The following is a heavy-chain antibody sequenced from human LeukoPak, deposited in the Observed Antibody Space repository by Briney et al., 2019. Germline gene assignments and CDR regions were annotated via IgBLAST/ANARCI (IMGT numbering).Heavy chain of an antibody. CDR3: ARVRIGQQLDKYYYYAMDV. D-gene: IGHD6-13*01. V-gene: IGHV1-2*02. Sequence: ASVKVSCKASGYTFTSYGISWVRQAPGQGLEWMGWINPNSGGTNFAQKFQGRVTMTTDTSISTAYMEVSRLRSDDTAVYYCARVRIGQQLDKYYYYAMDVWGQGTTVTVSS. CDR2: INPNSGGT. J-gene: IGHJ6*02. CDR1: GYTFTSYG.